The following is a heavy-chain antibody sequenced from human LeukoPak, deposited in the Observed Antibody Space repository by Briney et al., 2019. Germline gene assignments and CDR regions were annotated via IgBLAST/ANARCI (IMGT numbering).Heavy chain of an antibody. Sequence: SETLSLTCTVSGGSISTSNYYWGWIRQPPGKGLEWIGSIYYSGSTYYNPSLKSRVTISVDTSKNQFSLKLSSVTAADTAVYYCARPRIAAALYFQHWGQGTLVTVSS. V-gene: IGHV4-39*07. CDR3: ARPRIAAALYFQH. CDR1: GGSISTSNYY. D-gene: IGHD6-13*01. CDR2: IYYSGST. J-gene: IGHJ1*01.